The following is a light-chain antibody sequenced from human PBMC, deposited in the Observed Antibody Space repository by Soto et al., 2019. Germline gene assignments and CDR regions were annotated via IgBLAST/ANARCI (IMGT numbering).Light chain of an antibody. CDR2: GAS. CDR3: HQYNNWPPWT. V-gene: IGKV3-15*01. CDR1: QSVSSN. Sequence: EIVMTQSPATLSVSPGDRATLSCRASQSVSSNLAWYQQKPGQAPRLLIYGASTSATGIPARFSGSGSWTEVTTTISSMQSEDFAAYYCHQYNNWPPWTFGQGTKVEIK. J-gene: IGKJ1*01.